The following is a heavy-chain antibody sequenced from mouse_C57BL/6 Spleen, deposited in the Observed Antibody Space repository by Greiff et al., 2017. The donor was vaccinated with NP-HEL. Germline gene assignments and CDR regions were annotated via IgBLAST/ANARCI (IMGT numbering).Heavy chain of an antibody. CDR1: GYAFSSSW. V-gene: IGHV1-82*01. CDR3: ARLGPGFFFDY. J-gene: IGHJ2*01. D-gene: IGHD4-1*01. CDR2: IYPGDGDT. Sequence: QVQLQQSGPELVKPGASVKISCKASGYAFSSSWMNWVKQRPGKGLEWIGRIYPGDGDTNYNGKFKGKATLTADKSSSTAYMQLSSLTSEDSAVYFCARLGPGFFFDYGGKGTTLTVSS.